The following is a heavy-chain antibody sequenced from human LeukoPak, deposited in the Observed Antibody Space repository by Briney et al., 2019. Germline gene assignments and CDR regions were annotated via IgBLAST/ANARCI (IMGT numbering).Heavy chain of an antibody. Sequence: PGGSLRISCAASGFTFSSYWMHWVRQAPGKGLEWVSFIRSKIYGGAPEYAASVKGRFTISRDDSKNIAYLQMNSLKTEDTAVYYCARAPYYDMIFDHWGQGTLVTVSS. CDR1: GFTFSSYW. CDR2: IRSKIYGGAP. J-gene: IGHJ4*02. CDR3: ARAPYYDMIFDH. V-gene: IGHV3-49*04. D-gene: IGHD3-9*01.